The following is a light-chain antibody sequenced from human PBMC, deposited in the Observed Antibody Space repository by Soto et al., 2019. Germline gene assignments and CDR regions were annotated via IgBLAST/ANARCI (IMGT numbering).Light chain of an antibody. CDR3: NSYTTSSTLV. Sequence: QSALTQPASVSGSPGQLITISCTGTSSDVGSYKYVSWYQQHPGKAPKLMIYDVSNRPSGVSNRFSGSKSGNTASLTISGLRAEDEADYYCNSYTTSSTLVFGTGTKVTVL. CDR1: SSDVGSYKY. J-gene: IGLJ1*01. CDR2: DVS. V-gene: IGLV2-14*03.